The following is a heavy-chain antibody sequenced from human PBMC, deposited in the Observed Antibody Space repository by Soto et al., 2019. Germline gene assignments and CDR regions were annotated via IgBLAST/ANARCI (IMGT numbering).Heavy chain of an antibody. CDR3: ARTGWPQSSYYFDY. V-gene: IGHV3-7*03. CDR1: GFSFSLFW. Sequence: LRLSWAASGFSFSLFWMSWVRHTPGKGLEWVANINEDGSEKFFADSVKGRFTISRDNAKNSLSLQMNSLTADDTAVYYCARTGWPQSSYYFDYWGQGTLVTVSS. J-gene: IGHJ4*02. CDR2: INEDGSEK. D-gene: IGHD3-16*01.